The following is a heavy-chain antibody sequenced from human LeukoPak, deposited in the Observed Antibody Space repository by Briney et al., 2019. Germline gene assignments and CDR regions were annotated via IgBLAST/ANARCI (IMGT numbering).Heavy chain of an antibody. CDR3: ANGNTAMPFDY. CDR2: ISGSGGST. J-gene: IGHJ4*02. D-gene: IGHD5-18*01. V-gene: IGHV3-23*01. Sequence: GGSLRLSCAASGFTFSSYGMSWVRKAPGKGLEWVSAISGSGGSTYYADSVKGRFTISRDNSKNTLYLQMNSLRAEDTAVYYCANGNTAMPFDYWGQGTLVTVSS. CDR1: GFTFSSYG.